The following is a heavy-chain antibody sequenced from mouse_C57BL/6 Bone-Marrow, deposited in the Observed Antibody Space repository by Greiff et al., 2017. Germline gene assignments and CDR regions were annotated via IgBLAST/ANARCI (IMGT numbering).Heavy chain of an antibody. J-gene: IGHJ3*01. V-gene: IGHV1-26*01. D-gene: IGHD4-1*01. CDR1: GYTFTDYY. CDR2: INPNNGGT. Sequence: EVQLQQSGPELVKPGASVKISCKASGYTFTDYYMNWVKQSHGKSLEWIGDINPNNGGTSYNEKFKGKATLTVDKSSSTAYMGLRSLTSEGSAVYYCARRNWAFAYWGQGTLVTVSA. CDR3: ARRNWAFAY.